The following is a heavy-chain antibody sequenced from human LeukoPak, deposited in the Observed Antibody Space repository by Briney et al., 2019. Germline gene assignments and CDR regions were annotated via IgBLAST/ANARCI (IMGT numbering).Heavy chain of an antibody. Sequence: GGSLRLSCAASGFAFSSYGMHWVRQAPGKGLEWVAVISYDGSNKYYADSVKGRFTISRDNVKNSLYLQMNSLRVEDTAVYYCARDCGSDCSQAFDIWGQGTMVTVSS. D-gene: IGHD2-21*02. CDR3: ARDCGSDCSQAFDI. J-gene: IGHJ3*02. CDR2: ISYDGSNK. CDR1: GFAFSSYG. V-gene: IGHV3-30*03.